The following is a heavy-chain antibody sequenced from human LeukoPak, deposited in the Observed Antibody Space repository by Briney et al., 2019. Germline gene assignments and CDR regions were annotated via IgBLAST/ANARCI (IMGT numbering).Heavy chain of an antibody. V-gene: IGHV4-34*01. Sequence: PSETLSLTCAVYGGSFSGYYWGWIRQPPGKGLEWIGSINYSGNTYDNPSLKSRVTISVDTSKNQFSLKLSSVTAADTAMYYCAGPSSGWLQSAWAYWGQGTLVTVSS. CDR2: INYSGNT. J-gene: IGHJ4*02. CDR3: AGPSSGWLQSAWAY. D-gene: IGHD5-24*01. CDR1: GGSFSGYY.